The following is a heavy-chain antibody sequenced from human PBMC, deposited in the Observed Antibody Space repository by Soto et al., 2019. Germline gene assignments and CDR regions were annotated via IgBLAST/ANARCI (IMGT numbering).Heavy chain of an antibody. V-gene: IGHV1-2*04. CDR3: AREGAIFGTGKAFEI. D-gene: IGHD3-3*01. J-gene: IGHJ3*02. Sequence: GSVKVSCKASGYTFTGYYMHWVRQAPGQGLEWMGWINPNSGGTNYAQKFQGWVTMTRDTSISTAYMELSRLRSDDTAVYYCAREGAIFGTGKAFEIWGQGTMVTVSS. CDR1: GYTFTGYY. CDR2: INPNSGGT.